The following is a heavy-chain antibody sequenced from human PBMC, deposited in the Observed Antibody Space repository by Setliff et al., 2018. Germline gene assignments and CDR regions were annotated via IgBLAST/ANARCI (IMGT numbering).Heavy chain of an antibody. D-gene: IGHD6-13*01. CDR1: GYTFTSYY. CDR2: INPSGGST. V-gene: IGHV1-46*01. J-gene: IGHJ4*02. CDR3: ARVGQPLVSGDY. Sequence: ASVKVSCKASGYTFTSYYMHWVRQAPGQGLEWMGIINPSGGSTSYAQKFQGRVTMTSDTSTSTAYMELRSLRSDDTAVYYCARVGQPLVSGDYWGQGTLVTVS.